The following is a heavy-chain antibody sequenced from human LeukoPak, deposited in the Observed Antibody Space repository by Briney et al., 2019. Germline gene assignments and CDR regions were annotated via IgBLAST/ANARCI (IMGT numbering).Heavy chain of an antibody. D-gene: IGHD3-22*01. Sequence: SETLSLTCTVSGGSLSSYYWSWIRQPPGKGLEWIGYVHHSGRTDYNPSLKSRVTISVDTSKNQVSLKLSSVTAADTAVYSCARSSGSYDYYYYMDVWGKGTTVTVSS. CDR2: VHHSGRT. CDR1: GGSLSSYY. J-gene: IGHJ6*03. V-gene: IGHV4-59*01. CDR3: ARSSGSYDYYYYMDV.